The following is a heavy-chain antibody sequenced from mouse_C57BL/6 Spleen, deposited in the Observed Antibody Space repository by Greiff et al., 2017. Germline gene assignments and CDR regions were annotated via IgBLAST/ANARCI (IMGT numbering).Heavy chain of an antibody. CDR1: GYTFTDYY. CDR2: IYPGSGNT. J-gene: IGHJ1*03. Sequence: QVQLQQSGAELVRPGASVKLSCKASGYTFTDYYINWVKQRPGQGLEWIARIYPGSGNTYYNEKFKGKATLTAEKSSSTAYMQLSSLTSEDSAVYFCARSYDYDGHFDVWGTGTTVTVSS. D-gene: IGHD2-4*01. V-gene: IGHV1-76*01. CDR3: ARSYDYDGHFDV.